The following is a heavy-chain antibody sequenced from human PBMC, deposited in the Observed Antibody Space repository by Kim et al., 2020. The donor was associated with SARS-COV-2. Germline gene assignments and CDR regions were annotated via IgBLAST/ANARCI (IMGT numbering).Heavy chain of an antibody. V-gene: IGHV3-30*18. CDR3: AKEAGLDYYDSSGYCMDV. Sequence: GGSLRLSCAASGFTFSSYGMHWVRQAPGKGLEWVAVISYDGSNKYYADSVKGRFTISRDNSKNTLYLQMNSLRAEDTAVYDCAKEAGLDYYDSSGYCMDV. D-gene: IGHD3-22*01. CDR1: GFTFSSYG. CDR2: ISYDGSNK. J-gene: IGHJ6*03.